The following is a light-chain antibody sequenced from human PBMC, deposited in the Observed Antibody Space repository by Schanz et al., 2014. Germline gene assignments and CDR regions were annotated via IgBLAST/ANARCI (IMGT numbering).Light chain of an antibody. CDR3: SSYTTSSTWV. CDR2: EVS. J-gene: IGLJ2*01. V-gene: IGLV2-18*02. Sequence: QSALTQPPSVSGSPGQSVTISCIGSNSDVGSSARVSWYQQPPGTTPKLIIYEVSHRPSGVPDRFSGSKSGNTASLTISGLQAEDEADYYCSSYTTSSTWVFGGGTKLTVL. CDR1: NSDVGSSAR.